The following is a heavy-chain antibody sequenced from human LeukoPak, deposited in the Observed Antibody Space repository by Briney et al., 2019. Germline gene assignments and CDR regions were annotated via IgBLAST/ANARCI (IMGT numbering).Heavy chain of an antibody. V-gene: IGHV1-69*04. CDR3: ARATMVLHLSPYYYYGMDV. J-gene: IGHJ6*02. CDR1: GGTFSSYA. D-gene: IGHD3-10*01. Sequence: ASVKVSCKASGGTFSSYAISWVRQAPGQGLEWMGRIIPILGIANYAQKFQGRVTITADKSTSTAYMELSSLRSEDTAVYYCARATMVLHLSPYYYYGMDVWGQGTTVTVSS. CDR2: IIPILGIA.